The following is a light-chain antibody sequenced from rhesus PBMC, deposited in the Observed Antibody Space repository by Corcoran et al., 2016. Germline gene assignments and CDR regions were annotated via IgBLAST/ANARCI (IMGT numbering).Light chain of an antibody. CDR3: LQSKNSPT. Sequence: DIVLTQSPASLAVSPGQRATITCRASESVSVFGINLIHCYQQKPGQPPKPLIYQASHKNTGVPARVSCSVSGTDFTLTINPVEADDAADYYCLQSKNSPTFGQGTKVEIK. CDR1: ESVSVFGINL. J-gene: IGKJ1*01. V-gene: IGKV7-13*01. CDR2: QAS.